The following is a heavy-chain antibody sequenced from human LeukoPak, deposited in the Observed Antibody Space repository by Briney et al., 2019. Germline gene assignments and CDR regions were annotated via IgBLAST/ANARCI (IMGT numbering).Heavy chain of an antibody. CDR2: ISWNSGSI. CDR3: AKSTPYSSSWYNGGYYFDY. CDR1: GFTFDDYA. Sequence: GRSLRLSCAASGFTFDDYAMHWVRQAPGKGLEWVSGISWNSGSIGYADSVKGRFTISRDNAKNSLYLQMNSLGAEDTALYYCAKSTPYSSSWYNGGYYFDYWGQGTLVTVSS. V-gene: IGHV3-9*01. J-gene: IGHJ4*02. D-gene: IGHD6-13*01.